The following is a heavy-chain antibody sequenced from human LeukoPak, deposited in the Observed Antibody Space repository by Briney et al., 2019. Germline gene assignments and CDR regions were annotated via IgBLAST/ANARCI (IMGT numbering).Heavy chain of an antibody. V-gene: IGHV1-24*01. J-gene: IGHJ4*02. Sequence: ASVKVSCKVSGCTLTELSMHWVRQAPGKGLEWMGGFDPEDGETIYAQKFQGRVTITRDTSASTAYMELSSLRSEDTAVYYCARGAAYYYDSSFRSWGQGPLVTVSS. D-gene: IGHD3-22*01. CDR2: FDPEDGET. CDR1: GCTLTELS. CDR3: ARGAAYYYDSSFRS.